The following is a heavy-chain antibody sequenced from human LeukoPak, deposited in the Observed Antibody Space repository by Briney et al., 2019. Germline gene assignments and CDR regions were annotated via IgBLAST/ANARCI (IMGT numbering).Heavy chain of an antibody. CDR3: ARGHNYDGGLAAMDY. CDR2: INPNTGGT. J-gene: IGHJ4*02. CDR1: GYTFTGYY. D-gene: IGHD3-22*01. V-gene: IGHV1-2*02. Sequence: ASVKVSCKASGYTFTGYYMHWVRQAPGQGLEWMGWINPNTGGTNYAQKFQGRVTMTRDTSISTAYMELSRLRSDDTAVYYCARGHNYDGGLAAMDYWGQGTLVTVSS.